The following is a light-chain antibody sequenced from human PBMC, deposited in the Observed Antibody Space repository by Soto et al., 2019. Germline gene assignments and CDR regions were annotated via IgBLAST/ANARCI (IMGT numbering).Light chain of an antibody. CDR2: DTS. CDR3: QQRSNWPT. V-gene: IGKV3-11*01. Sequence: EIVLTQSPATLSLSPGERATLSCRASQSVSRYLAWYQQKPGQAPRLLIYDTSNRATGIPARFSGSGSGTDVTLTISSLEPEELAVYYCQQRSNWPTVGGGTKVEIK. CDR1: QSVSRY. J-gene: IGKJ4*01.